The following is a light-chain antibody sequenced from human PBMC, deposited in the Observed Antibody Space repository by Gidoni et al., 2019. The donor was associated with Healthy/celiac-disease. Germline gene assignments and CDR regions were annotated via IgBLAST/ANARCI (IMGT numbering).Light chain of an antibody. CDR2: RNN. CDR1: SSNIGSNY. J-gene: IGLJ2*01. V-gene: IGLV1-47*01. CDR3: AAWDDSLSGPVV. Sequence: QSVLNQPPSASGTPWQRVTISCSGSSSNIGSNYVYWYQQLPGTAPKLLIYRNNQRPSGVPDRFRGSKSGTAASLAISGLRSEDEADYYCAAWDDSLSGPVVFGVGTKLTVL.